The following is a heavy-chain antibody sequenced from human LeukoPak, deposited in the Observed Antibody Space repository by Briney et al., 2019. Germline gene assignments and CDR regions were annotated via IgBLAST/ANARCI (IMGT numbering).Heavy chain of an antibody. D-gene: IGHD2-2*01. Sequence: GGSLRLSCAASGFTFSSYWMSWVRQAPGKGLEWVANIKQDGSEKYYVDSVKGRFTISRDNAKNSLYLQMNSLIAEDTAVYYCARERYCSSTSCYELDYWGQGTLVTVSS. J-gene: IGHJ4*02. V-gene: IGHV3-7*01. CDR3: ARERYCSSTSCYELDY. CDR2: IKQDGSEK. CDR1: GFTFSSYW.